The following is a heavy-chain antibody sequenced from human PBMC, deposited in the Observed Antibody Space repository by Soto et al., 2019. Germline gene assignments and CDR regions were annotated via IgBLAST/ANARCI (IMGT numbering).Heavy chain of an antibody. D-gene: IGHD4-17*01. V-gene: IGHV3-9*01. CDR2: ISWNSGSI. J-gene: IGHJ4*02. CDR1: GFTFDDYA. Sequence: EVQLVESGGGLVQPGRSLRLSCAASGFTFDDYAMHWVRQAPGKGLEWVSGISWNSGSIGYADSVKGRFTISRDNAKNSLYLQRNSLRAEDTALYYCAKDTDARYYGGFGYWGQGTLVTVSS. CDR3: AKDTDARYYGGFGY.